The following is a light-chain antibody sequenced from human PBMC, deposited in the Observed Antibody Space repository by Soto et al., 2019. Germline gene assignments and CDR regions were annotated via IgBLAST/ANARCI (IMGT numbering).Light chain of an antibody. Sequence: VMMALSALSLPVNLGQPASISCRSNQSLVHSDGIAYFSWFQQRPGRSPRRLIYKVSNRDSGVPARFSGSGSGTDFALKISRVEAGQVGVYYCMQAPHWQISSAEGTRLEIK. CDR3: MQAPHWQIS. J-gene: IGKJ5*01. CDR2: KVS. V-gene: IGKV2-30*02. CDR1: QSLVHSDGIAY.